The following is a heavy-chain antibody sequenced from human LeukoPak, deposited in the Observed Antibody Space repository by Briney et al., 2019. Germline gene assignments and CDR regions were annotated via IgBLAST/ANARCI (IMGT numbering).Heavy chain of an antibody. CDR1: GGSMSSYY. CDR2: IYTSGST. CDR3: ARVASGGYDILTGYYYYHYMDV. J-gene: IGHJ6*03. Sequence: SETLSLTCTVSGGSMSSYYWNWIRQPAGKGLEWIGRIYTSGSTKYNPSLKSRVTMSADTAKNQFSLKLNSVTAADTAVYYCARVASGGYDILTGYYYYHYMDVWGKGTTGTISS. D-gene: IGHD3-9*01. V-gene: IGHV4-4*07.